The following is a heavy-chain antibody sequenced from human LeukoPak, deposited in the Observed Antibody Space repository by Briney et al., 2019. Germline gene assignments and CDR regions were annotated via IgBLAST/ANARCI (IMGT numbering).Heavy chain of an antibody. CDR1: GGSISSGGYY. Sequence: KASQTLSLTCTVSGGSISSGGYYWSWIRQHPGKGLEWIGYIYYSGSTYYNPSLKSRVTISVDTSKNQFSLKLSSVTAADTAVYYCARGLVDTAMTNWFDPWGQGTLVTVSS. D-gene: IGHD5-18*01. V-gene: IGHV4-31*03. CDR2: IYYSGST. CDR3: ARGLVDTAMTNWFDP. J-gene: IGHJ5*02.